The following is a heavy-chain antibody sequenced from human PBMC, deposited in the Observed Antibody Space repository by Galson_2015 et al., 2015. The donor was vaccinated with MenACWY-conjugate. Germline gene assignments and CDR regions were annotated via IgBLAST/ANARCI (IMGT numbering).Heavy chain of an antibody. V-gene: IGHV1-18*01. J-gene: IGHJ2*01. CDR1: GYTFTRYG. CDR2: ISAYNGNT. CDR3: AREYYYDISGPENWYFDL. D-gene: IGHD3-22*01. Sequence: QSGAEVKKPGASVQVSCKASGYTFTRYGISWVRQAPGQGLEWMGWISAYNGNTNYAQKLQGRVTMTTDTSTSTAYMELRSLRSDDTAVYYCAREYYYDISGPENWYFDLWGRGTLVTVSS.